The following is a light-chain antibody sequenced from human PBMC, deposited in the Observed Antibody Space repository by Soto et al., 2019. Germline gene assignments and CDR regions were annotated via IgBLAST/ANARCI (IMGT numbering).Light chain of an antibody. V-gene: IGLV1-47*01. J-gene: IGLJ2*01. CDR3: AAWDDSLSGVL. Sequence: QPVLTQPPSASGTPGQRVTISCCGSTSNIGNNYVYWYQQLPRTAPKLLIYRNNQRPSGVPDRFSGSKSGTSASLVISGLRSEDEADYYCAAWDDSLSGVLFGGGTKLTVL. CDR2: RNN. CDR1: TSNIGNNY.